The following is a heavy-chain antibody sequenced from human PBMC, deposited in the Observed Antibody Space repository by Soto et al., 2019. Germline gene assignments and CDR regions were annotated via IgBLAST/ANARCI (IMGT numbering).Heavy chain of an antibody. CDR3: ARSYFTSRPFDF. D-gene: IGHD3-10*01. V-gene: IGHV1-46*01. Sequence: ASVKVSCKASGYSLTSYYIHWLRRAPGQGLEWMGITNPSDGSTNYARKFQGRVTMTSDTSTSTVYMEMSSLRSEDTAMYYCARSYFTSRPFDFWGLRTPGLVSS. CDR1: GYSLTSYY. CDR2: TNPSDGST. J-gene: IGHJ4*02.